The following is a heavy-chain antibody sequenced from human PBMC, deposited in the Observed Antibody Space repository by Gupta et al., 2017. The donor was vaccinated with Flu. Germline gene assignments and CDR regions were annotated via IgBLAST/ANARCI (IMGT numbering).Heavy chain of an antibody. CDR3: ARVPYSGYSTCDP. Sequence: EVQLVESGGGLVQPGGSLRLSCAASGFAFSRYWMHWVRQTPGQGLVWISRINPDGSTTNYADSVEDRFTISRDNAENTLYLQMNSLRLEDTAVDYCARVPYSGYSTCDPWGQGTRVTVSS. CDR1: GFAFSRYW. J-gene: IGHJ5*02. V-gene: IGHV3-74*01. D-gene: IGHD4-11*01. CDR2: INPDGSTT.